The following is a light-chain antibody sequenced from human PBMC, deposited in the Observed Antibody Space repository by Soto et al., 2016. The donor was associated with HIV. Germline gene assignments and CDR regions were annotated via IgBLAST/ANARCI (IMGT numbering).Light chain of an antibody. CDR2: RDT. CDR3: QAWDSTTNLYV. CDR1: NLGNTY. J-gene: IGLJ1*01. V-gene: IGLV3-1*01. Sequence: SYELTQPPSVSVSPGQTASITCSGRNLGNTYASWYQQKPGQSPLMVIYRDTKRPSGIAERFSGSNSGNTATLTISGTQAMDEADYFCQAWDSTTNLYVFGTGTKVTVL.